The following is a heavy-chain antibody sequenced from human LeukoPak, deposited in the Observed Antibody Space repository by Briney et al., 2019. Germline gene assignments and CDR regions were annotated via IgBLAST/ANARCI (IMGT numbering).Heavy chain of an antibody. CDR3: ARGRVFGFRSTMIVVVGYDY. CDR1: GGSISSGGYY. CDR2: IYYSGST. D-gene: IGHD3-22*01. V-gene: IGHV4-31*03. J-gene: IGHJ4*02. Sequence: SQTLSLTCTVSGGSISSGGYYWSWIRQHPGKGLEWIGYIYYSGSTYYNPSLKSRVTISVDTSKNQFSLKLSSVTAADTVVYYCARGRVFGFRSTMIVVVGYDYWGQGTLVTVSS.